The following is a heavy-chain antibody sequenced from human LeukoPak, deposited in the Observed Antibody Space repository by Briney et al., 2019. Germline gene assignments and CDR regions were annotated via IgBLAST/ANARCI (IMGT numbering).Heavy chain of an antibody. V-gene: IGHV3-48*01. CDR2: ISSSSSTI. D-gene: IGHD3-16*01. Sequence: GGSLRLSCAASGFTFSSYSMNWVRQAPGKGLEWVSYISSSSSTIYYADSVKGRFTISRDNAKNSLYLQMNSLRAEDTAVYYCARDGGLNGMDVWGQGTTVTVSS. CDR3: ARDGGLNGMDV. J-gene: IGHJ6*02. CDR1: GFTFSSYS.